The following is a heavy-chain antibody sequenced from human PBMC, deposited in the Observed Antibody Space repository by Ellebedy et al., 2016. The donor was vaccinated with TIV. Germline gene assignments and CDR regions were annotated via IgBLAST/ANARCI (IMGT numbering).Heavy chain of an antibody. J-gene: IGHJ5*02. CDR2: ISYSGST. CDR3: ARALTMVRGGGFDP. V-gene: IGHV4-31*03. Sequence: MPSETLSLTCTVSGGSISSGDYYWSWLRQHPGKGLEWIGYISYSGSTYYNPSLKSRVTISVDTSKNQFSLKLSSVTAADTAVYYCARALTMVRGGGFDPWGQGTLVTVSS. D-gene: IGHD3-10*01. CDR1: GGSISSGDYY.